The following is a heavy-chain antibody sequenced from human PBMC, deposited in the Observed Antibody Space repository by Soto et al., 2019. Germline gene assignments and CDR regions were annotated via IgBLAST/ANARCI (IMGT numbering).Heavy chain of an antibody. CDR3: ATVTRGFPDH. CDR2: VFPGDSES. Sequence: GESLKISCKTSGYSFTTYWIAWVRQMPGEGPEWMGMVFPGDSESRYSPAFQGQVTISADKSITTAYLQWSSLKASDTAMYYCATVTRGFPDHCGQGTMVTVYS. J-gene: IGHJ5*02. V-gene: IGHV5-51*01. CDR1: GYSFTTYW. D-gene: IGHD5-12*01.